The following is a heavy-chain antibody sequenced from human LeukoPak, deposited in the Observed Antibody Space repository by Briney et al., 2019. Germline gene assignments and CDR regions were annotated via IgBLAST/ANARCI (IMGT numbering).Heavy chain of an antibody. CDR2: IFPSGGEI. J-gene: IGHJ4*02. D-gene: IGHD2-8*02. CDR3: ATYRQVLLPFES. CDR1: GFTFSTFA. V-gene: IGHV3-23*01. Sequence: GGSLRLSCAASGFTFSTFAMIWGREPPSTRLKWVSSIFPSGGEIHYADSVRGRFTISRDNSKSTLSLQMNSLRAEDTAIYYCATYRQVLLPFESWGQGTLVTVSS.